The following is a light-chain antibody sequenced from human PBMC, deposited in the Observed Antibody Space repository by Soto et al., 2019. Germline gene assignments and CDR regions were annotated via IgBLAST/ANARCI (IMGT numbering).Light chain of an antibody. CDR1: QSVSSNY. Sequence: EIVLTQSPGTLSLSPGERATLSCRASQSVSSNYLAWFQQKPGQAPRLLIYGASSRATGIPDRFSGSGSGTDFTLTISRLEPEDFAVYYCQPYSRSPFSFGQGTKAEIK. CDR2: GAS. J-gene: IGKJ2*01. CDR3: QPYSRSPFS. V-gene: IGKV3-20*01.